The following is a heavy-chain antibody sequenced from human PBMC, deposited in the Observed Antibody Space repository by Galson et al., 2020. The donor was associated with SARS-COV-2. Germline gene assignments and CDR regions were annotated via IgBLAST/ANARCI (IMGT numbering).Heavy chain of an antibody. D-gene: IGHD2-15*01. J-gene: IGHJ6*02. CDR3: AKDGWFISWGYGMDA. CDR1: GFTFSSYA. CDR2: ISGSGGNT. Sequence: GESLKISCAASGFTFSSYAMHWVRQAPGKGLEWVSAISGSGGNTYYADSVKGRFTISRDNSKNTLYLQMNSLRAEDTAVYYCAKDGWFISWGYGMDAWGPGNPVLVS. V-gene: IGHV3-23*01.